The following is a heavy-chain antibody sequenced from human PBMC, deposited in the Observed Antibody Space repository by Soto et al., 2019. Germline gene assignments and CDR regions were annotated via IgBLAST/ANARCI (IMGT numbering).Heavy chain of an antibody. Sequence: GGSLRLSCAASGFTFSSYAMSWVRQAPGKGLEWVSAIGGSGGSTYYADSVKGRFTISRDNSKNTLYLQMNSLRAEDTAVYYCAKFKYNYYDSSGYSYFDYWGQGTLVTVSS. J-gene: IGHJ4*02. D-gene: IGHD3-22*01. CDR1: GFTFSSYA. CDR3: AKFKYNYYDSSGYSYFDY. V-gene: IGHV3-23*01. CDR2: IGGSGGST.